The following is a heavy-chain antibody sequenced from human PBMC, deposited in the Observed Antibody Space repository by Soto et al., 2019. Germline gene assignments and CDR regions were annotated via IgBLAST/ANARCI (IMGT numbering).Heavy chain of an antibody. V-gene: IGHV3-11*05. CDR3: AREYYYAMDV. CDR2: IDSSTKYT. Sequence: PGGSQRLSWEASGFTFRDYYMTWFRQAPGKGLEWLSYIDSSTKYTNYADSVKGRFTISRDNAKNSLYLQMNSLRADDTAVYYCAREYYYAMDVWGQGTMVTVSS. CDR1: GFTFRDYY. J-gene: IGHJ6*02.